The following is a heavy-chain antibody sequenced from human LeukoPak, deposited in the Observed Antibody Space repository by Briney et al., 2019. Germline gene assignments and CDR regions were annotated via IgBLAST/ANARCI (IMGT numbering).Heavy chain of an antibody. J-gene: IGHJ4*02. V-gene: IGHV3-30*04. D-gene: IGHD3-10*01. Sequence: PGGSLRLSCAASGFTFSSYAMHWVRQAPGKGLEWVAVIWYGGSNKYYGDSVKGRFTISRDNANNTLYLQMNSLRVEDTAVYYCARSFGSGSFRRLFDYWGQGSLVTVSS. CDR2: IWYGGSNK. CDR1: GFTFSSYA. CDR3: ARSFGSGSFRRLFDY.